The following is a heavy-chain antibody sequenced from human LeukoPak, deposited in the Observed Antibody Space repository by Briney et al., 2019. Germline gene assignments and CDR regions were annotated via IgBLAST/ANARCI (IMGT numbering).Heavy chain of an antibody. J-gene: IGHJ3*02. V-gene: IGHV3-74*01. Sequence: GGSLRLSCAASGFTFSTYWMHWVRQAPGKGLVWVSRINSDGISTNYADSVKGRFTISRDNAKSTLYLQMNTLRAEDTAVYYCARGAIAVAGPRRAFDIWGQGTMVTVSS. CDR1: GFTFSTYW. D-gene: IGHD6-19*01. CDR3: ARGAIAVAGPRRAFDI. CDR2: INSDGIST.